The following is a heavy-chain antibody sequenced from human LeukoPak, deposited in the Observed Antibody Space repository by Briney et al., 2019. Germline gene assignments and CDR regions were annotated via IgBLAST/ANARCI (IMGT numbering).Heavy chain of an antibody. CDR2: ISGSGGTT. Sequence: PGGSLRLSRAASGFTFSSYAMRWVRQAPAKGLEWVSAISGSGGTTYYADSVKDRFTNSRDNSKNTLYLQMNSLRAEDRAVYYCAELGITMIGGVWGKGTTVTISS. CDR3: AELGITMIGGV. D-gene: IGHD3-10*02. V-gene: IGHV3-23*01. CDR1: GFTFSSYA. J-gene: IGHJ6*04.